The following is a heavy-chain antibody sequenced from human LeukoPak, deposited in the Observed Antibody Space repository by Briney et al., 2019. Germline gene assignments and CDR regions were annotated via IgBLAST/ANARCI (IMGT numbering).Heavy chain of an antibody. V-gene: IGHV3-23*01. Sequence: GGSLRLSCAASGFTFSSYAMSWVRQAPGKGLEWVSAISGSGGSTYYADSVKGRFTISRDNSKNTLYLQMNSLRAEDTAVYYCAKSPYYYDSNAKEENYWGQGTLVTVSS. D-gene: IGHD3-22*01. CDR2: ISGSGGST. J-gene: IGHJ4*02. CDR1: GFTFSSYA. CDR3: AKSPYYYDSNAKEENY.